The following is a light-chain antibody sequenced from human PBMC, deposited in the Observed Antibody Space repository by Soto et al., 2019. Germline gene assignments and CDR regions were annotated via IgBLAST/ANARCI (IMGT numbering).Light chain of an antibody. Sequence: DIQMTQSPSSLSASVGDRLTITCGASQSISSYLNWYQQKPGKAPRLLIYAASSLQSGVPSRFSGRGSGTDFTLTISSLQPEDFATYYCQQSYSTPITFGQGTRLEIK. CDR3: QQSYSTPIT. J-gene: IGKJ5*01. CDR1: QSISSY. CDR2: AAS. V-gene: IGKV1-39*01.